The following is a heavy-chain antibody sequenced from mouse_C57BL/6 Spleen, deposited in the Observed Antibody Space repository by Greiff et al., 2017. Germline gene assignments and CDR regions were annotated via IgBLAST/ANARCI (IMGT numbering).Heavy chain of an antibody. J-gene: IGHJ2*01. CDR2: ISYDGSN. D-gene: IGHD1-1*01. CDR3: ARESITTEYYFDY. Sequence: ESGPGLVKPSQSLSLTCSVTGYSITSGYYWNWIRQFPGNKLEWMGYISYDGSNNYNPSLKNRISITRDTSKNQFFLKLNSVTTEDTATYYCARESITTEYYFDYWGQGTTLTVSS. V-gene: IGHV3-6*01. CDR1: GYSITSGYY.